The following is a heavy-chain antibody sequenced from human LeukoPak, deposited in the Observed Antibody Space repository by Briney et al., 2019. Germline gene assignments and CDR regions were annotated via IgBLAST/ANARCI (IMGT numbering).Heavy chain of an antibody. CDR2: IYNSGST. Sequence: GGSLRLSCAASGFTFSSYSMNWVRQAPGKGLEWVAAIYNSGSTYYADSVKGRFTISRDNSKNTMYLQMNSLKGEDTAVYYCARRSNPPGRIDHWGQGTLVTVSS. J-gene: IGHJ4*02. CDR1: GFTFSSYS. D-gene: IGHD1-14*01. V-gene: IGHV3-66*04. CDR3: ARRSNPPGRIDH.